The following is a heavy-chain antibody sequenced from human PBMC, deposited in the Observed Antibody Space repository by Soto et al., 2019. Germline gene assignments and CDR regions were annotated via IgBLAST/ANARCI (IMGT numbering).Heavy chain of an antibody. CDR1: GYTFPSYD. V-gene: IGHV1-8*01. CDR2: VNPNSGNA. D-gene: IGHD4-17*01. CDR3: ARGIGETYGDLGGVDY. Sequence: QVQLVQSGAEVKKPGASVKVSCKASGYTFPSYDINWVRQATGQGLEWMGWVNPNSGNAGYAQKFQGRVSMTWNTSTSTAYMELSSLRSEDTAAYYCARGIGETYGDLGGVDYWGQGTLVTVSS. J-gene: IGHJ4*02.